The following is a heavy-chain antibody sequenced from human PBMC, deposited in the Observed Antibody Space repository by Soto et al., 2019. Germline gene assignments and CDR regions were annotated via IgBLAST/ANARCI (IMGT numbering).Heavy chain of an antibody. V-gene: IGHV1-18*04. Sequence: ASVKVSCKASGYTFTAYYIHWVRQAPGQGLEWMGWISVYNGNTNYAQKLQDRVTMTTDTSTNTAYMELRSLRSDDTAVYYCARPSSGSSWFPHNYYFDYWGQGTMVTVSS. CDR1: GYTFTAYY. CDR2: ISVYNGNT. D-gene: IGHD6-13*01. J-gene: IGHJ4*02. CDR3: ARPSSGSSWFPHNYYFDY.